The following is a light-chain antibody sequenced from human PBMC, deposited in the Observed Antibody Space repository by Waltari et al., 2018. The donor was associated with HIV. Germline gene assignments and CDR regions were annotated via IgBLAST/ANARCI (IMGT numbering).Light chain of an antibody. CDR2: GNN. CDR3: QSYDSRLSAVV. J-gene: IGLJ2*01. CDR1: SSTIGTDYA. Sequence: QSVLTQPPSVSGAPGQRVPIPCTGSSSTIGTDYAVHWYQQLPGTVPKLLIYGNNNRPSGVPDRFSGSKSGTSASLAITGLQAEDETDYYCQSYDSRLSAVVFGGGTKLTVL. V-gene: IGLV1-40*01.